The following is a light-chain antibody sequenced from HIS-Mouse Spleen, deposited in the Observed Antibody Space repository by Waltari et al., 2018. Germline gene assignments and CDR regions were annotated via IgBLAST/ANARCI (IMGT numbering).Light chain of an antibody. CDR2: KAS. CDR3: QQYNSYIFT. J-gene: IGKJ3*01. Sequence: DIQMTQSPSTLSASVGDRVTITCRASQSISSWLAWYQQKPGKAPKLLIYKASSLESRVPSRFSGSGSGTEFTLTISSLQPDDFATYYCQQYNSYIFTFGPGTKVDIK. CDR1: QSISSW. V-gene: IGKV1-5*03.